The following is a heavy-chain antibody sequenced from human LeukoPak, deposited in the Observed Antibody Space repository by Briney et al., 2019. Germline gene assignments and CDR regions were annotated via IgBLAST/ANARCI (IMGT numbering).Heavy chain of an antibody. CDR3: ARGGRSHAAYYFDY. D-gene: IGHD1-26*01. Sequence: PSETLSLTCTVSGGSISSYYWSWIRQPPGKGLEWIGYIYYSGSTNYNPPLKSRVTISVDTSKNQFSLKLSSVTAADTAVYYCARGGRSHAAYYFDYWGQGTLVTVSS. CDR2: IYYSGST. V-gene: IGHV4-59*01. CDR1: GGSISSYY. J-gene: IGHJ4*02.